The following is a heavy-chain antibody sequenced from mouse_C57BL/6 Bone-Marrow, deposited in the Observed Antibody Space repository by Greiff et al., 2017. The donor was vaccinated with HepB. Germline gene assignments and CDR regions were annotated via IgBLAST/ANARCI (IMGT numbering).Heavy chain of an antibody. CDR1: GYTFTSYW. CDR3: ARSLIYYYGSSYYAMNY. CDR2: IYPGSGST. V-gene: IGHV1-55*01. Sequence: QVQLQQPGAELVKPGASVKMSCKASGYTFTSYWITWVKQRPGQGLEWIGDIYPGSGSTNYNEKFKSKATLTVDTSSSTAYMQLSSLTSTDSAVYYCARSLIYYYGSSYYAMNYWGKGTSVTVSS. J-gene: IGHJ4*01. D-gene: IGHD1-1*01.